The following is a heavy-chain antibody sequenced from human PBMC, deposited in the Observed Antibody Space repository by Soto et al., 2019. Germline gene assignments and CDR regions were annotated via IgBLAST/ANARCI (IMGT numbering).Heavy chain of an antibody. V-gene: IGHV2-70*01. CDR2: IDWDDDK. J-gene: IGHJ6*02. CDR1: GFSLSTSGMC. CDR3: ARHNYSPYYDFWSGPTPSYGMDV. Sequence: GSGPTLVNPTQTLTLTCTFSGFSLSTSGMCVSWIRQPPGKALEWLALIDWDDDKYYSTSLKTRLTISKDTSKNQVVLTMTNIDPVDTATYYCARHNYSPYYDFWSGPTPSYGMDVWGQGTTVTV. D-gene: IGHD3-3*01.